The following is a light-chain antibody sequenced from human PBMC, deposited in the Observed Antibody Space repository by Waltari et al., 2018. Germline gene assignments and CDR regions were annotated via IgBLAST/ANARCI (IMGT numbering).Light chain of an antibody. Sequence: QSVMTQPPSASGTPGQRVSIPWPGINSNLGSNSLYWYQQLPGAAPKPLIFRNNQRPSGVPDRFSGSKYGTSAFLAISELRSEDEAVYYCASWDDSHYVFGTGTKLTVL. CDR3: ASWDDSHYV. J-gene: IGLJ1*01. CDR2: RNN. V-gene: IGLV1-47*01. CDR1: NSNLGSNS.